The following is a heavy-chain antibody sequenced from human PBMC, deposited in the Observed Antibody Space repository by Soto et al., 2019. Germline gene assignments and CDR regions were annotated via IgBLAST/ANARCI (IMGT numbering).Heavy chain of an antibody. Sequence: QVQLVESGGGVVQPGRSLRLSCAASGFTFSSYAMHWVRQAPGKGLEWVAVISYDGSNKYYADSVKGRFTISRDNSKNELYLQMKSLRVEDTAVYYCARDYYYDSSGYFRALGYYGMDVWGQGTTVTVSS. CDR1: GFTFSSYA. D-gene: IGHD3-22*01. J-gene: IGHJ6*02. V-gene: IGHV3-30-3*01. CDR2: ISYDGSNK. CDR3: ARDYYYDSSGYFRALGYYGMDV.